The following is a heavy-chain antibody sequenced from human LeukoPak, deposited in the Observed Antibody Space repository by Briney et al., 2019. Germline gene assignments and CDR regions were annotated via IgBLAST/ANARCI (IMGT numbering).Heavy chain of an antibody. CDR2: ISSSSYI. J-gene: IGHJ4*02. D-gene: IGHD6-19*01. V-gene: IGHV3-21*01. CDR1: GFTFSSYS. CDR3: ARDSSGLFFDY. Sequence: AGGSLRLSCAASGFTFSSYSMNWVRQAPGKGLEWVSSISSSSYIYYADSVKGRFTISRDNAKNSLYLQMNSLRAEDTAVYYCARDSSGLFFDYWGQGTLVTVSS.